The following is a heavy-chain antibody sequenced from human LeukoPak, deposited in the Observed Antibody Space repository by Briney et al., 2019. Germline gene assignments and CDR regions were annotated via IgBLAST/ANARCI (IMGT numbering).Heavy chain of an antibody. D-gene: IGHD3-22*01. CDR2: ISGSGGGT. V-gene: IGHV3-23*01. CDR3: AIRGVVIRVILVGFHKEAYYFDS. J-gene: IGHJ4*02. CDR1: GISLSNYG. Sequence: PGGSLRLSCAVSGISLSNYGMSWVRQAPGKGLEWVAGISGSGGGTNYADSVKGRFTISRDNPKNTLYLQMNRLRAEDTAVYFGAIRGVVIRVILVGFHKEAYYFDSWGQGALVTVSS.